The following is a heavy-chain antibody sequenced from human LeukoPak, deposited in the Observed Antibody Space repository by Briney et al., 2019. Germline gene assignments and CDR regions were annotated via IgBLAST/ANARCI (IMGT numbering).Heavy chain of an antibody. CDR2: ISGYNGNT. V-gene: IGHV1-18*01. D-gene: IGHD5-12*01. CDR3: ARSSLGTITAGPFDY. Sequence: ASVKVSCKASGYTFSSYGIAWVRQAPGQGLEWMGWISGYNGNTNYAQKLQGRVSMTTDTSTTTAYMELRSLSSDDTALYYCARSSLGTITAGPFDYWGQGTLVTVSS. J-gene: IGHJ4*02. CDR1: GYTFSSYG.